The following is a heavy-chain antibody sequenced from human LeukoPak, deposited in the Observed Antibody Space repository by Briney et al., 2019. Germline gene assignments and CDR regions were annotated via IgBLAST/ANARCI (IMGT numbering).Heavy chain of an antibody. CDR3: ARGYCSGGSCYYFDY. D-gene: IGHD2-15*01. CDR2: IIPIFGIA. Sequence: SVKVSCKASGGTFSSYAISWVRQAPAQGLEWMGRIIPIFGIANYAQKFQGRVTITADKSTSTAYMELSSLRSEDTAVYYCARGYCSGGSCYYFDYWGQGTLVTVSS. CDR1: GGTFSSYA. V-gene: IGHV1-69*04. J-gene: IGHJ4*02.